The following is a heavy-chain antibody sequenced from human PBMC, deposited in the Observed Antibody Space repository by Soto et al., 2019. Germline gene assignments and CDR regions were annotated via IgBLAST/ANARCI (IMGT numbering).Heavy chain of an antibody. V-gene: IGHV3-30*18. CDR3: AKDRVESGLGEIDY. D-gene: IGHD3-16*01. CDR2: ISYDGSKK. J-gene: IGHJ4*02. CDR1: GFTFNNNG. Sequence: GGSLRLSCTASGFTFNNNGMHWVRQAPGKGLEWVAIISYDGSKKYYADSVKGRFTISRDNSKNTLYLQMNSLRVEDTAVYYCAKDRVESGLGEIDYWGQGTLVTVSS.